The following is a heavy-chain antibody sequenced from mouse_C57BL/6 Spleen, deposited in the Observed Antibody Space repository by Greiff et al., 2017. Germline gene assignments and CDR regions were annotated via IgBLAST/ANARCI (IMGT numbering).Heavy chain of an antibody. J-gene: IGHJ4*01. D-gene: IGHD2-4*01. Sequence: QVQLQQPGAELVKPGASVKLSCKASGYTFTSYWMHWVKQRPGQGLEWIGMIHPNSGSTNYNEKFKSKATLTVDKSYSTAYMQLSSLTSEDSAVYYCAREGYDYDGTPYAMDYWGQGTSVTVSS. CDR3: AREGYDYDGTPYAMDY. V-gene: IGHV1-64*01. CDR2: IHPNSGST. CDR1: GYTFTSYW.